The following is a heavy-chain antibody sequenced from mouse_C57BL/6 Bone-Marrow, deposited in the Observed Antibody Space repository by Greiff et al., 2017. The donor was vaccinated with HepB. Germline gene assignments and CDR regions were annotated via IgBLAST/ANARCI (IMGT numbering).Heavy chain of an antibody. J-gene: IGHJ2*01. CDR2: IDPNSGGN. Sequence: QVQLQQPGAELVKPGASVKLSCKASGYTFTSYWMHWVKQRPGRGLEWIGRIDPNSGGNKYNEKFKSKATLTVDKPSSTAYMQLSSLTSEDSAVYVYDSEPRRDGSSYFDYWGQGTTLTVSS. D-gene: IGHD1-1*01. CDR3: DSEPRRDGSSYFDY. CDR1: GYTFTSYW. V-gene: IGHV1-72*01.